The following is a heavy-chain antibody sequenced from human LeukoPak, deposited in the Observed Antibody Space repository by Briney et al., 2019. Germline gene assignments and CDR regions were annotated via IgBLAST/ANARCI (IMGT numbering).Heavy chain of an antibody. D-gene: IGHD6-13*01. V-gene: IGHV3-23*01. CDR1: GFTFSSYA. J-gene: IGHJ4*02. CDR3: ARRARDGSTWSRPYYFDY. CDR2: ISGSGGST. Sequence: PGGSLRLSCAASGFTFSSYAMSWVRQAPGKGLEWVSAISGSGGSTYCADSVKGRFTISRDNSKNTLYLQMNSLRAEDTAVYFCARRARDGSTWSRPYYFDYWGQGTLVTVSS.